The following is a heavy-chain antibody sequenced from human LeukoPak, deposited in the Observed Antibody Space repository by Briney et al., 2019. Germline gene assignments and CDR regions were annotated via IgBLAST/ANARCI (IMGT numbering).Heavy chain of an antibody. CDR2: INPSIDSI. J-gene: IGHJ4*02. Sequence: ASVKVSCKASGYALTTYYIHWVRQAPGQGLEWMGIINPSIDSINYARKFQRRVTMTSDTSTSTVYMELSDLRSEDTAVCYCAREWRIQLYLPDYWGQGTLVTVSS. V-gene: IGHV1-46*01. CDR1: GYALTTYY. CDR3: AREWRIQLYLPDY. D-gene: IGHD5-18*01.